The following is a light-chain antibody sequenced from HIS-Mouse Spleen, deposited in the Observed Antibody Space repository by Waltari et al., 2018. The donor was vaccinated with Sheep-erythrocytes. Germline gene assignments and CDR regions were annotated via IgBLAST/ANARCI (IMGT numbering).Light chain of an antibody. CDR2: AAS. Sequence: DIQMTQSPSSLSASVGDRVTITCRASQSISSYLNWYQQKPGKAPKLLIYAASSLQSAVLSRFSGSRCWTDFTLTISSLQPEDFATYYCQQSYSTPQFTFGPGTKVDIK. J-gene: IGKJ3*01. V-gene: IGKV1-39*01. CDR1: QSISSY. CDR3: QQSYSTPQFT.